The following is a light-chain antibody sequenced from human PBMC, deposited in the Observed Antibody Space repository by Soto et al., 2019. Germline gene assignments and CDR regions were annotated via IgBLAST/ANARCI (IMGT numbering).Light chain of an antibody. J-gene: IGLJ2*01. CDR3: QAWDSNTPSVV. V-gene: IGLV3-1*01. Sequence: SYELTQPPSVSVSPGQTASITRSGDKLGDKYACWYQQKPGQSPMLVIYQDSKRPSGIPERFSGSNSGNTATLTISGTQAMDEADYYCQAWDSNTPSVVFGGGTQLTVL. CDR2: QDS. CDR1: KLGDKY.